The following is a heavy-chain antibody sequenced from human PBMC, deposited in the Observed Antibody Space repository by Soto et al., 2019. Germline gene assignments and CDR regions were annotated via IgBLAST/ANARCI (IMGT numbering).Heavy chain of an antibody. V-gene: IGHV1-3*01. D-gene: IGHD6-13*01. Sequence: QVQLVQSGAEVKKPGASVKVSCKASGYTFTSYAMHWVRQAPGQRLEWMGWINAGNGNTKNSQKCQGRVTITRDTSASTAYMEMSSMRSEDTALYYCAGERQQLVGGKTNWFDHWGQGTLVTVSS. CDR2: INAGNGNT. J-gene: IGHJ5*02. CDR1: GYTFTSYA. CDR3: AGERQQLVGGKTNWFDH.